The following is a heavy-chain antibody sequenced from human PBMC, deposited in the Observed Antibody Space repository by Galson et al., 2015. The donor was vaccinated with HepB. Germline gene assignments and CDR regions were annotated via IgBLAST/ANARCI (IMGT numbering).Heavy chain of an antibody. D-gene: IGHD6-13*01. J-gene: IGHJ5*02. CDR2: TYYRSKWYT. CDR3: ARVEKQMVSTGWCDP. Sequence: CAISGDSVSSNSAAWNWIRQSPSRGLEWLGRTYYRSKWYTDYALSVQGRITINPDTSRNQFSLQLNSVTPDDTAVYYCARVEKQMVSTGWCDPWGQGTLVTVSS. CDR1: GDSVSSNSAA. V-gene: IGHV6-1*01.